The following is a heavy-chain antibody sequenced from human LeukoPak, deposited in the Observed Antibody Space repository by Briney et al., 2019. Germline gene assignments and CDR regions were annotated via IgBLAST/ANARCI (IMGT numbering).Heavy chain of an antibody. CDR1: GGSISSYY. J-gene: IGHJ5*02. Sequence: PSETLSLTCTVSGGSISSYYWSWIRQPPGKGLEWIGYIYTSGSTNYNPSLKSRVTISVDTSKNQVSLKLSSVTAADTAVYYCARRGRFLEWFDPWGQGTLVTVSS. V-gene: IGHV4-4*09. CDR2: IYTSGST. D-gene: IGHD3-3*01. CDR3: ARRGRFLEWFDP.